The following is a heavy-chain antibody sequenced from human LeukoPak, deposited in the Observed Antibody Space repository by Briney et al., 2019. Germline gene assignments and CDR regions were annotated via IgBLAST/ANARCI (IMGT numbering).Heavy chain of an antibody. Sequence: SETLSLTCTVSGGSISSYYWSWIRQPPGKGLEWIGSIYHSRSTYYNPSLKSRVTISVDTSKNQFSLKLSSVTAADTAVYYCARASSKTTGICFDYWGQGTLVTVSS. V-gene: IGHV4-38-2*02. J-gene: IGHJ4*02. D-gene: IGHD4-17*01. CDR2: IYHSRST. CDR1: GGSISSYY. CDR3: ARASSKTTGICFDY.